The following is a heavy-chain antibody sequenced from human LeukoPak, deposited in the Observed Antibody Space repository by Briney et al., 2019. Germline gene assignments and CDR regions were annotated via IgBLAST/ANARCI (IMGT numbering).Heavy chain of an antibody. CDR1: GFTFSSYG. Sequence: GGSLRLSCAASGFTFSSYGMHWVRQAPGKGLEWVAVVSHDGSNKYYADSVKGRFSISRDNSKNTLYLQMNSLSAGDTAIYYCAKDRPNYCGGDCSIFDYWGQGTLVTVSS. CDR3: AKDRPNYCGGDCSIFDY. CDR2: VSHDGSNK. J-gene: IGHJ4*02. V-gene: IGHV3-30*18. D-gene: IGHD2-21*02.